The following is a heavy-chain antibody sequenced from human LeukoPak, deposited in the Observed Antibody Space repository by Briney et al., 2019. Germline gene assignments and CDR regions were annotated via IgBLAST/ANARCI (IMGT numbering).Heavy chain of an antibody. Sequence: GGSLRLSCAASGFTFSSYHMNWVRQAPGKGLEWVSSVSSSSSYIYYADSVKGRFTVSRDNAKNSLYLQMNSLRAEDTAVYYCARVKDYRTPDYWGQGTLVTVSS. CDR1: GFTFSSYH. D-gene: IGHD1-14*01. CDR3: ARVKDYRTPDY. V-gene: IGHV3-21*01. CDR2: VSSSSSYI. J-gene: IGHJ4*02.